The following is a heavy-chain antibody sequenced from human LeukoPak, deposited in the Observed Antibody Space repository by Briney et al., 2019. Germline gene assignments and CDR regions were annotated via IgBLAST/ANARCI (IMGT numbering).Heavy chain of an antibody. CDR3: SRDIAVAANAY. CDR1: VYTFTGYY. V-gene: IGHV1-2*06. D-gene: IGHD6-19*01. Sequence: AAVKVSCMPSVYTFTGYYMYWVRQAPQQGREWIGRINPNIAGTNYAKKSQRRVAMPRDTSISTAYIELSSLLSDHTTLYFLSRDIAVAANAYWGQGKLVTVSS. J-gene: IGHJ4*02. CDR2: INPNIAGT.